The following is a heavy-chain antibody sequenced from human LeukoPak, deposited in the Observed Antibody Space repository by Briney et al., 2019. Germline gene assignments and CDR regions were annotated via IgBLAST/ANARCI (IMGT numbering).Heavy chain of an antibody. D-gene: IGHD1-1*01. CDR1: GGSFSGYY. V-gene: IGHV4-34*01. J-gene: IGHJ4*02. CDR2: INHSGST. Sequence: PSETLSLTCAVYGGSFSGYYWSWIRQPPGKGLEWIGEINHSGSTNYNPSLKSRVTISVDTSKNQFSLKLSSVTAADTAVYYCARVGHWNDLSFDYWGQGTLVTVSS. CDR3: ARVGHWNDLSFDY.